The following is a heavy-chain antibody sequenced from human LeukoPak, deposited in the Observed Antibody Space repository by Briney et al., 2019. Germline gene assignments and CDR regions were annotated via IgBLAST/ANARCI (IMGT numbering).Heavy chain of an antibody. J-gene: IGHJ4*02. V-gene: IGHV3-53*01. CDR3: ARDYYGSGSYSDY. D-gene: IGHD3-10*01. CDR2: IYSGGST. Sequence: GGSLRLSCAASGFTVSSNYMSWVRQAPGKGLEWVSVIYSGGSTYYADSVKGRFTISRDNSKNTLYLQMNSLRAEDTAVYYCARDYYGSGSYSDYWGQGTLVTVSS. CDR1: GFTVSSNY.